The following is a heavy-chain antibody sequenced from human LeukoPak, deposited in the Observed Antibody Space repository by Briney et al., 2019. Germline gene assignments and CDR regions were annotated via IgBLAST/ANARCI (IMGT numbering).Heavy chain of an antibody. J-gene: IGHJ4*02. V-gene: IGHV3-20*04. Sequence: TGGSLRLPCAASGFTFDDYGMSWVRQAPGKGLEWVSGINWNGGSTGYADSVKGRFTISRDNAKNSLYLQMNSLRAGDTALYYCARERTYYYDSNPDYFDYWGQGTLVTVSS. CDR2: INWNGGST. CDR1: GFTFDDYG. CDR3: ARERTYYYDSNPDYFDY. D-gene: IGHD3-22*01.